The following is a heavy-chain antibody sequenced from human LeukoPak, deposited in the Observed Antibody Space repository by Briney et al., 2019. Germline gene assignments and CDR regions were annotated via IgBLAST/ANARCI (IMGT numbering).Heavy chain of an antibody. V-gene: IGHV3-13*01. Sequence: GGSLGLSCAASGFTFSSYDMHWVRPATGKGMGWVSAIGTAGDTYYPSSVKGRFTISRENAKNSLYLQMNSLRAGDTAVYYCARGRDYYGSGTPLGYWGQGTLVTVSS. CDR3: ARGRDYYGSGTPLGY. CDR1: GFTFSSYD. CDR2: IGTAGDT. J-gene: IGHJ4*02. D-gene: IGHD3-10*01.